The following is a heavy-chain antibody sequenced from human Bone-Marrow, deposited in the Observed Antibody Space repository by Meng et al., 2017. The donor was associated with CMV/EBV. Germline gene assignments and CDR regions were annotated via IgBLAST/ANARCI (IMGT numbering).Heavy chain of an antibody. CDR3: ARDSSGYFLFDS. CDR1: GDSISSGSYY. CDR2: IYHSGGT. V-gene: IGHV4-39*07. J-gene: IGHJ4*02. Sequence: SETLSLTCTVSGDSISSGSYYWAWIRQPPGKGLEWIGSIYHSGGTYDNPSLKSRVAIFVDTSKNQFSLNLWSVTAADTAVYYCARDSSGYFLFDSWGQGKMVTVSS. D-gene: IGHD3-22*01.